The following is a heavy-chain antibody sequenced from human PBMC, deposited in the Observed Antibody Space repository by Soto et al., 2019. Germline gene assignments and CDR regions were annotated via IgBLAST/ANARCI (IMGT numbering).Heavy chain of an antibody. CDR3: ARDLVRYYYYGMDV. CDR2: ISYDGSNK. Sequence: GGSLRLSCAASGFTFSSYAMHWVRQAPGKGLEWVAVISYDGSNKYYADSVKGRFTISRDNSKNTPYLQMNSLRAEDTAVYYCARDLVRYYYYGMDVWGQGTTVTVSS. V-gene: IGHV3-30-3*01. D-gene: IGHD3-10*01. CDR1: GFTFSSYA. J-gene: IGHJ6*02.